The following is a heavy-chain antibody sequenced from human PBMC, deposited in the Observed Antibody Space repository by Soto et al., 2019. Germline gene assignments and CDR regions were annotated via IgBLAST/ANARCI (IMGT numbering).Heavy chain of an antibody. D-gene: IGHD6-13*01. V-gene: IGHV1-3*05. CDR3: ARAPGGPGIAEY. J-gene: IGHJ4*02. Sequence: QVQLVQSGAEEKKPGASVKVSCKASGYTFTSYAMHWVRQAPGQRLEWMGWINAGNGNTKYSQKFQGRVTITRDTSASTAYMELSSLSSEDTAVYYCARAPGGPGIAEYWGQGTLVTVSS. CDR2: INAGNGNT. CDR1: GYTFTSYA.